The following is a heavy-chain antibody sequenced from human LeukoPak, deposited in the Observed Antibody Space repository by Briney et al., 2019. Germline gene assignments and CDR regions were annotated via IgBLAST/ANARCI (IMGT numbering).Heavy chain of an antibody. CDR1: GGSIMPTNG. CDR2: VHLSGAT. J-gene: IGHJ4*02. D-gene: IGHD1-26*01. CDR3: TRESGAFSPFGF. V-gene: IGHV4-4*02. Sequence: SETLSLPCAVSGGSIMPTNGWGWVRQPPGKGLEWIGEVHLSGATNYNPSLESRVSMSIDTSKNQMSLKLTSVTAADTAICFCTRESGAFSPFGFWGQGTLVTVSS.